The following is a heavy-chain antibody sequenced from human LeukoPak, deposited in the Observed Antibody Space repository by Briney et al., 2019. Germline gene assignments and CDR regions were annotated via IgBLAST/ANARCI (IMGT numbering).Heavy chain of an antibody. CDR1: GGSISSGGYY. D-gene: IGHD3-10*01. V-gene: IGHV4-31*03. CDR2: IYYSGST. CDR3: ARFFRHYGDHFDY. Sequence: NPSQTLSLTCTVSGGSISSGGYYWSWIRQHPGKGLEWIGYIYYSGSTYYNPSLKSRVTISVDTSKNQFSLKLSPVTAADTAVYYCARFFRHYGDHFDYWGQGTLVTVSS. J-gene: IGHJ4*02.